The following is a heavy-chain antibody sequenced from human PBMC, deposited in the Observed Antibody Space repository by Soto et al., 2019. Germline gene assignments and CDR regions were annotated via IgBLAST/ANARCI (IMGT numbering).Heavy chain of an antibody. CDR3: AKGRGYCSSTSCPVDY. CDR2: ISGSGGST. Sequence: GGSPRLSCAASGFTFSSYAMSWVRQAPGKGLEWVSAISGSGGSTYYADSVKGRFTISRDDSKNTLYLQMNSLRAEDTAVYYCAKGRGYCSSTSCPVDYWGQGTLVTVSS. D-gene: IGHD2-2*01. J-gene: IGHJ4*02. V-gene: IGHV3-23*01. CDR1: GFTFSSYA.